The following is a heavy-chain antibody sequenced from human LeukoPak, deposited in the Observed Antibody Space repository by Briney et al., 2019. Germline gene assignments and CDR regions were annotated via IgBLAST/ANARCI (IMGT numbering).Heavy chain of an antibody. CDR3: GIATEDYRLFF. CDR2: IQSDESNK. J-gene: IGHJ4*02. D-gene: IGHD2-8*01. Sequence: PGGSLRLACTASGFTFSNYGFHWVRQAPGKGLEWVVFIQSDESNKHYADSVKGRFTVSRDNSKNTLYLQMNSLRPEDTADCTKGIATEDYRLFFWGQGALVTVSS. CDR1: GFTFSNYG. V-gene: IGHV3-30*02.